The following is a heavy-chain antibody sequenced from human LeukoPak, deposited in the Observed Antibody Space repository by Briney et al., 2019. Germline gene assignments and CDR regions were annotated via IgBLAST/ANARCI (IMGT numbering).Heavy chain of an antibody. Sequence: GGSLRLSCAASGFSFSSYAMSWVSQAPGKGLEWVSAIGGSGGSTYYADSVKSRFTISRDKCKNTLYLQMNILRAEDTAVYYCAKLPPRVVPSANYYFDYWGQGTLVTGSP. CDR3: AKLPPRVVPSANYYFDY. D-gene: IGHD2-2*01. J-gene: IGHJ4*02. V-gene: IGHV3-23*01. CDR1: GFSFSSYA. CDR2: IGGSGGST.